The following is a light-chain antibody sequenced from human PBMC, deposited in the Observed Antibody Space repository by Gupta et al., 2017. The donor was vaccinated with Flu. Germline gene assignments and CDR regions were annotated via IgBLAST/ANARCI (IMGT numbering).Light chain of an antibody. Sequence: DIKLTHPPLSLFVTPEEPASLSYPSRQGLLASNDGNYLAWYLQKPGQSPQLLISCSSNRDSGVPDRVSGSGSGTDFTLQISRVEAEDVGVYYCKQYFQAPFTFGRGTKVEIK. CDR2: CSS. CDR1: QGLLASNDGNY. J-gene: IGKJ4*01. V-gene: IGKV2-28*01. CDR3: KQYFQAPFT.